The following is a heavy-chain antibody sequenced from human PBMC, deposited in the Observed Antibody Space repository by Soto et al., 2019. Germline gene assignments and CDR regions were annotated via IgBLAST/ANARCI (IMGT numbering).Heavy chain of an antibody. Sequence: ASVKVSCKASGYTFTSYGISWVRQAPGQGLEWMGWISAYNGNTNYAQKLQGRVTMTTDTSTSTAYMELRSLRSDDTAAYYCARGIIVVVPAAIRGPYGMDVWGQGTTVTVSS. J-gene: IGHJ6*02. CDR2: ISAYNGNT. D-gene: IGHD2-2*02. V-gene: IGHV1-18*01. CDR3: ARGIIVVVPAAIRGPYGMDV. CDR1: GYTFTSYG.